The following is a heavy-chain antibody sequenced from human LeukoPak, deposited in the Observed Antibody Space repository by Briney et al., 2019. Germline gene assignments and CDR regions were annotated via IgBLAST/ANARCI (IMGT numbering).Heavy chain of an antibody. Sequence: KPSKTLSLTCTVSGGSISSYYWSWIRQPAGKGLEWIGRIYTSGSTNYNPSLKSRVTMSVDTSKNQFSLKLSSVTAADTAVYYCARDRILTGYYTFDYWGQGTLVTVSS. CDR2: IYTSGST. J-gene: IGHJ4*02. V-gene: IGHV4-4*07. CDR3: ARDRILTGYYTFDY. CDR1: GGSISSYY. D-gene: IGHD3-9*01.